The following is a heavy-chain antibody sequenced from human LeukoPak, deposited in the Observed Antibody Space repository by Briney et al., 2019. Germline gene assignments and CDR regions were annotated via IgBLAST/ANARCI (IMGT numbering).Heavy chain of an antibody. J-gene: IGHJ4*02. CDR1: GFTFDDYA. Sequence: GSLRLSCAASGFTFDDYAMHWVRQAPGKGLEWVSLISWDGGSTYYADSVKGRFTISRDNSKNSLYLQMNSLRAEDTALYYCARDDFGDYKGHFDNWGQGTLVTVSS. CDR3: ARDDFGDYKGHFDN. V-gene: IGHV3-43D*03. D-gene: IGHD4-17*01. CDR2: ISWDGGST.